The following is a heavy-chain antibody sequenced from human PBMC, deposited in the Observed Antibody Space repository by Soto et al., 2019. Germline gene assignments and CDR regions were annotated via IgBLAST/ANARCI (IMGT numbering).Heavy chain of an antibody. D-gene: IGHD2-2*01. CDR2: INDSGNT. V-gene: IGHV4-34*01. CDR3: AREVCTSSWYVDY. Sequence: GFCCRRVRKPPGKGLEWIAEINDSGNTDYNPSLKSRVTISVDRSKNQFSLKLKSVTAADTAVYYCAREVCTSSWYVDYWGHRPLVTLSS. J-gene: IGHJ4*01. CDR1: GFC.